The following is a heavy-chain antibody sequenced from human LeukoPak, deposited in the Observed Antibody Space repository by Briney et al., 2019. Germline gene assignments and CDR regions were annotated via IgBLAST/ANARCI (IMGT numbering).Heavy chain of an antibody. V-gene: IGHV1-69*13. CDR2: IIPIFGTA. D-gene: IGHD2-2*02. CDR1: GGTFSSYA. CDR3: ARGADCSSTSCYKAMYYYYMDV. J-gene: IGHJ6*03. Sequence: SVKVSCKASGGTFSSYAISWVRQAPGQGLEWMGGIIPIFGTANYAQKFQGRVTITADESTSTAYMELSSLRSEDTAVYYCARGADCSSTSCYKAMYYYYMDVWGKGTTVTVSS.